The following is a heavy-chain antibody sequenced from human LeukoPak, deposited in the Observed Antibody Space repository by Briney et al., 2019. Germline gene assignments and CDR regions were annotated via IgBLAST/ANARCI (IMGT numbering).Heavy chain of an antibody. CDR2: IRTSRST. D-gene: IGHD3-10*01. Sequence: PGGSLRLSCAASGFTFSGYSMNWVRQAPGKGLEWISHIRTSRSTYYADSVKGRFTISRDNAKNTLHLQMNSLRAEDTAVYYCARGARGSGTASDYWGQGTLVTVSS. CDR3: ARGARGSGTASDY. V-gene: IGHV3-21*05. CDR1: GFTFSGYS. J-gene: IGHJ4*02.